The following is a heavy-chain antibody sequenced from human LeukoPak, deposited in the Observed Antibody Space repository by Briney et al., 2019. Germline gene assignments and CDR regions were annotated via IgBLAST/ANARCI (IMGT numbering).Heavy chain of an antibody. Sequence: PGGSLSXSCXSXXXXFSNYWMSWVRQAPGKGLEWVASIHQHGNEKYFVDSVRGRFTISRDNAKNSLYLQMSSLRAEDTAVYYCATLNGPLFEYWGQGTLVTVSS. V-gene: IGHV3-7*01. CDR1: XXXFSNYW. D-gene: IGHD2-8*01. CDR3: ATLNGPLFEY. J-gene: IGHJ4*02. CDR2: IHQHGNEK.